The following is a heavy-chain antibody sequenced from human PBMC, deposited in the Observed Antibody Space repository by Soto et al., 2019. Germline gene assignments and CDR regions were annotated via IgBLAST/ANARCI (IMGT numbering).Heavy chain of an antibody. V-gene: IGHV4-31*03. Sequence: SETLSLTCTVSGGSISGGGYYWSWIRQHPGKGLEWIGYIYYSGSTYYNPSLKSRVTISVDTSKNQFSLKLSSVTAADTAVYYCARFGYYYYYGMDVWGQGTTVTVSS. J-gene: IGHJ6*02. CDR3: ARFGYYYYYGMDV. D-gene: IGHD3-16*01. CDR1: GGSISGGGYY. CDR2: IYYSGST.